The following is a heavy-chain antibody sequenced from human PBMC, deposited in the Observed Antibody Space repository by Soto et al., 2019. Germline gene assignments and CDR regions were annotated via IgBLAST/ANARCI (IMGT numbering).Heavy chain of an antibody. Sequence: PGGSLRLSCAASGFIFSDHYMDWVRQAPGKGLEWIARIRNKANNYATHYAASVKGRFTISRDDSKNTAYLQMNSLKTEDTAVYYCTRWCSSCGVGRLDPWGQGTLVTVSS. J-gene: IGHJ5*02. D-gene: IGHD2-8*01. CDR2: IRNKANNYAT. V-gene: IGHV3-72*01. CDR3: TRWCSSCGVGRLDP. CDR1: GFIFSDHY.